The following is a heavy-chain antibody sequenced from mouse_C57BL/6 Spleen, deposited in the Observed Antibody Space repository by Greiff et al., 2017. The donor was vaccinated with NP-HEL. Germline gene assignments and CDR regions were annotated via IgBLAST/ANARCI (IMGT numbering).Heavy chain of an antibody. J-gene: IGHJ2*01. CDR3: TTTGTDY. Sequence: EVQLQQSGAELVRPGASVKLSCTASGFNIKDDYMHWVKQRPEQGLEWIGWIDPENGDTEYASKFQGKATITADTSSNTAYLQHSSLTSEDTAVYYCTTTGTDYWGQGTTLTVSS. D-gene: IGHD4-1*01. CDR1: GFNIKDDY. CDR2: IDPENGDT. V-gene: IGHV14-4*01.